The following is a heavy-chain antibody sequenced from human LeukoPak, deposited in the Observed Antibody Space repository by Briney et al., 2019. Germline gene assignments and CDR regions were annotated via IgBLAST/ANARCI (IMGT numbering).Heavy chain of an antibody. V-gene: IGHV3-7*01. J-gene: IGHJ4*02. CDR2: IKQDGSEK. D-gene: IGHD3-22*01. CDR3: ARAIVVADY. CDR1: GFTFSSYW. Sequence: GGSLRLSCAASGFTFSSYWVSWVRQAPGKGLEWVANIKQDGSEKYYVDSVKGRFTISRDNAKNSLYLQMNSLRAEDTAVYYCARAIVVADYWGQGTLVTVSS.